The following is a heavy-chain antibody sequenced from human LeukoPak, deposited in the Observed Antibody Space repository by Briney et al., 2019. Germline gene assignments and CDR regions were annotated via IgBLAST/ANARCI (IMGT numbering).Heavy chain of an antibody. CDR2: INPNSGGT. J-gene: IGHJ4*02. CDR1: GYTFTGYY. V-gene: IGHV1-2*02. Sequence: GASVKVSCKASGYTFTGYYMHWVRQAPGQGLEWVGWINPNSGGTNYAQKFQGRVTMTRDTSISTAYMELSRLRSDDTAVYYCARADYDSSGYYYALWTFDYWGQGTLVTVSS. D-gene: IGHD3-22*01. CDR3: ARADYDSSGYYYALWTFDY.